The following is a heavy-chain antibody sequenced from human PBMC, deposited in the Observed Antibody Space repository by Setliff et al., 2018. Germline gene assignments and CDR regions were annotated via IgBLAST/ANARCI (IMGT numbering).Heavy chain of an antibody. V-gene: IGHV3-21*01. CDR1: GFTFSSYH. CDR2: ISKNGDYI. Sequence: GSLRLSCSASGFTFSSYHMYWVRQAPGKGLEWVSSISKNGDYIYYADSVKGRFTISRDNAKNSLFLQLDSLRAEDTAIYYCVRALAYYYMDVWGKGTTVTVSS. J-gene: IGHJ6*03. CDR3: VRALAYYYMDV.